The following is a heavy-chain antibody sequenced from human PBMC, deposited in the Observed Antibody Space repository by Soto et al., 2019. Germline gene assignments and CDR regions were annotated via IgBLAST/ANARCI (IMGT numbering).Heavy chain of an antibody. J-gene: IGHJ4*02. CDR3: AREAQLGY. CDR1: GYTFTNYG. Sequence: ASVKVSCKASGYTFTNYGFSWVRQAPGQGLEWMGWISGYNGNTNYAERLQGRVTMTTDTSTSTAYMELKSLRYDDTAVYYCAREAQLGYWGQGTPVTVSS. D-gene: IGHD6-6*01. V-gene: IGHV1-18*01. CDR2: ISGYNGNT.